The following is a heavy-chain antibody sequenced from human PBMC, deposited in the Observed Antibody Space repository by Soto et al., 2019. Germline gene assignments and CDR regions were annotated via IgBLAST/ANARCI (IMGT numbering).Heavy chain of an antibody. J-gene: IGHJ4*02. CDR1: GGSISSGDYY. CDR3: ARGLITGSHYSGGWYYFDS. CDR2: INHSGSA. Sequence: SETLSLTCTVSGGSISSGDYYWTWIRQTPGKGLQWIGQINHSGSASYNPSLKSRVTISVHTSNSQFSLELSSVTAADTAVYYCARGLITGSHYSGGWYYFDSWGQGTQVTVSS. D-gene: IGHD6-19*01. V-gene: IGHV4-39*07.